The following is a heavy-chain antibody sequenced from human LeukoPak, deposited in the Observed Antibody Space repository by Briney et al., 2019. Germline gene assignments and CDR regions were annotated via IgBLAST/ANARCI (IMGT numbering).Heavy chain of an antibody. CDR2: IYYSGST. Sequence: SDTLSFTCAVSGYSISSSNWWGWIRQPPGKGLEWIGYIYYSGSTYYNPSLKSRVTMSVDTSKNQFSLKLSSVTALDTAVYYCAGGKSKSPIDYWGQGTLVTVSS. V-gene: IGHV4-28*03. J-gene: IGHJ4*02. CDR1: GYSISSSNW. CDR3: AGGKSKSPIDY.